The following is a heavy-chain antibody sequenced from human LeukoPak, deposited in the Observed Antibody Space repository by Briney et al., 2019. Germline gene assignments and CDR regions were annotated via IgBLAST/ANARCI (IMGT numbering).Heavy chain of an antibody. J-gene: IGHJ4*02. CDR3: ARFLAGQWRGFDY. CDR2: IRYDGSNK. D-gene: IGHD6-19*01. V-gene: IGHV3-30*02. Sequence: GGSLRLSCAASGFTFSSYGMHWVRQAPGKGLEWVAFIRYDGSNKYYADSVKGRFTISRDNSKNTLYLQMNSLRAEDTAVYYCARFLAGQWRGFDYWGQGTLVTVSS. CDR1: GFTFSSYG.